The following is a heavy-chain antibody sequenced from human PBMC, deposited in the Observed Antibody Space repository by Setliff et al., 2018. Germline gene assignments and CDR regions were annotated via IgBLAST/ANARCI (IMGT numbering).Heavy chain of an antibody. CDR3: ATVEAITIAAAGTTIFDY. Sequence: ASVKVSCKVSGYTLTELSMHRVRQAPGKGLEWMGGLDPEDGETIYAQKFQGRVTMTEDTSTDTAYMELSSLRSEDTAVYYCATVEAITIAAAGTTIFDYWGQGTLVTVSS. V-gene: IGHV1-24*01. CDR2: LDPEDGET. CDR1: GYTLTELS. D-gene: IGHD6-13*01. J-gene: IGHJ4*02.